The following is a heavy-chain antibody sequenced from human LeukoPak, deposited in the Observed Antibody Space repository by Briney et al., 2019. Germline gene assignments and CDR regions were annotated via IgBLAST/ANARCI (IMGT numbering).Heavy chain of an antibody. V-gene: IGHV4-34*01. Sequence: PSETLSLTCAVYGGSFSGYYWSWIRQPPGKGLEWIGEIKHSGSTNYNPSLKSRVTISVDTSKNQFSLKLSSVTAADTAVYYCAGLVAYRREYYGMDVWGQGTTVTVSS. CDR3: AGLVAYRREYYGMDV. CDR2: IKHSGST. CDR1: GGSFSGYY. D-gene: IGHD1-26*01. J-gene: IGHJ6*02.